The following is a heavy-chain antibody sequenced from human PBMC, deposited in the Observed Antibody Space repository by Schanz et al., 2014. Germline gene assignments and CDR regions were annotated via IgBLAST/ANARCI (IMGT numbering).Heavy chain of an antibody. D-gene: IGHD1-26*01. J-gene: IGHJ4*02. CDR3: AKGRTVWSGSDRKYYFDY. V-gene: IGHV3-30*02. CDR1: GFSFSDYG. Sequence: QVQLVESGGGVVQPGRSLRLSCAGSGFSFSDYGMHWVRQAPGKGLEWVAFIRYDGSNKFYADSVKGRFTISRDNSKNTLYMQMNSLRAEDTAIYYCAKGRTVWSGSDRKYYFDYWGQGTLVTVSS. CDR2: IRYDGSNK.